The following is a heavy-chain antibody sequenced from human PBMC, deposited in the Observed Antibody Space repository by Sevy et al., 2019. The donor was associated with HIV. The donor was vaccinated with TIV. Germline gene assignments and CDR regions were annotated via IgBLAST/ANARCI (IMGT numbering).Heavy chain of an antibody. CDR3: ARDHVKDGKGGDYYYHAMDV. V-gene: IGHV3-11*01. CDR1: GFTLSDYY. Sequence: GGSLRLSCTASGFTLSDYYMSWIRQAPGKGLQWISYISGSDDSGGDDTIYYAGSVKGRFTISRDNAKNSLYLEMSSLRADDTAVYYCARDHVKDGKGGDYYYHAMDVWGRGTTVTVSS. D-gene: IGHD3-16*01. J-gene: IGHJ6*02. CDR2: ISGSDDSGGDDTI.